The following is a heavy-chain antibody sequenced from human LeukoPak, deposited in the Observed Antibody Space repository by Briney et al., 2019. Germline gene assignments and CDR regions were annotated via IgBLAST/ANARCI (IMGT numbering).Heavy chain of an antibody. V-gene: IGHV3-30*02. CDR1: GFTFSSYG. J-gene: IGHJ4*02. Sequence: GGSLRLSCAASGFTFSSYGMHWVRQAPGKGLEWVAFIRYDGSNKYYADSVKGRFTISRDNSKNTLYLQMNSLRAEVTAVYYCAKAVAAAGTLDYWGQGTLVTVSS. CDR3: AKAVAAAGTLDY. CDR2: IRYDGSNK. D-gene: IGHD6-13*01.